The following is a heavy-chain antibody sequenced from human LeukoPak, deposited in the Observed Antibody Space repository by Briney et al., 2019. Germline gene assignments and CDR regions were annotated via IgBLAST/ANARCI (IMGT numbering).Heavy chain of an antibody. CDR1: GFTFSGYA. CDR2: ISVNGGTT. CDR3: VKGGGNVRRYFEY. V-gene: IGHV3-23*01. J-gene: IGHJ4*02. Sequence: PGGSLRLSCAASGFTFSGYAMTWVRQAPGKGLEWVSSISVNGGTTYYADSVKGRFTISRDSSKNTLYLQMNSLRAEDTAVYYCVKGGGNVRRYFEYWGQGTLVTVSS. D-gene: IGHD4-23*01.